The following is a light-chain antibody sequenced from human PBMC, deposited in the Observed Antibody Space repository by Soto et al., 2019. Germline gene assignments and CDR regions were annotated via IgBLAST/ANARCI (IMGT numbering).Light chain of an antibody. J-gene: IGLJ1*01. CDR2: EVS. V-gene: IGLV2-18*02. CDR1: SSDVDSYNR. Sequence: QSALTQPRSVSGSPGQSVTISCTGISSDVDSYNRVSWYQQPPGTAPKLMIYEVSNRPSGVPDRFSGSKSGNTASLTISGLQAEDEADYYGCSYAGSHTWVFGTGTKVTVL. CDR3: CSYAGSHTWV.